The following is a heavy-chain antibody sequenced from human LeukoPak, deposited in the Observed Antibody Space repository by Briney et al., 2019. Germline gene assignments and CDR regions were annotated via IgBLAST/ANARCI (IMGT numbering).Heavy chain of an antibody. Sequence: SETLSLTCTVSGGSISSYYWSWIRQPPGKGLEWIGYIYTSGSTNYNPSLKSRVTISVDTSKNQFSLKLSSVTAADTAVYYCARDYHPHSYGPPYFDYWGQGTLVAVSS. D-gene: IGHD5-18*01. J-gene: IGHJ4*02. CDR3: ARDYHPHSYGPPYFDY. CDR2: IYTSGST. V-gene: IGHV4-4*09. CDR1: GGSISSYY.